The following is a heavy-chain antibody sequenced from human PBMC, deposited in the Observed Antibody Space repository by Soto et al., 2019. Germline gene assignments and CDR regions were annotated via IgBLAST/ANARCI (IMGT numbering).Heavy chain of an antibody. CDR1: GYTFTGYY. CDR3: ARAGSYGYSYGDF. Sequence: ASVKVSCKASGYTFTGYYMHWVRQAPGQGLEWMGWINPNSGGTNYAQKFRGWVTMTRDKSISTAIMELSRLRSADTAFYYFARAGSYGYSYGDFWGQGTLVTVSS. CDR2: INPNSGGT. D-gene: IGHD5-18*01. V-gene: IGHV1-2*04. J-gene: IGHJ4*02.